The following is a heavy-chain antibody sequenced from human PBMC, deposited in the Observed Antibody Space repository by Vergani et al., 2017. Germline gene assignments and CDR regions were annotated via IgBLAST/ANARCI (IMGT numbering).Heavy chain of an antibody. J-gene: IGHJ4*01. Sequence: QVQLVETGGGVVQPGGSLRLYCATSGFSFNTYGAHWVRQAPGKGLEWVAFIGYDGRIKYNVDSVKGRFTISRDTSKKTLSLQMRSLRADDTAVYYCAKDGRENSDYGYFDYWGQEPWSPSP. CDR3: AKDGRENSDYGYFDY. D-gene: IGHD4-17*01. CDR2: IGYDGRIK. CDR1: GFSFNTYG. V-gene: IGHV3-30*02.